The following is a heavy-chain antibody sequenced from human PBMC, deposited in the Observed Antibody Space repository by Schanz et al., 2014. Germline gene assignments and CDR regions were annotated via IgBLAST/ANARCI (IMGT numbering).Heavy chain of an antibody. CDR3: ATEGPRGTRHPINYYYAMDN. Sequence: QVDLVESGGGVVQPGRSLTLSCAVSTSLFSRSVIHWVRQAPGKGLEWVAVMWNDGIKTHYADSVKGRFTISRDNAKNSVFLQMNRLRAEDTAVYYCATEGPRGTRHPINYYYAMDNWGQGTKVTV. V-gene: IGHV3-33*08. J-gene: IGHJ6*02. CDR2: MWNDGIKT. CDR1: TSLFSRSV. D-gene: IGHD6-6*01.